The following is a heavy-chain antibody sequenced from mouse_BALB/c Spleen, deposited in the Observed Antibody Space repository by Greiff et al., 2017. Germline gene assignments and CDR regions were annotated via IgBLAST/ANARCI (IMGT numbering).Heavy chain of an antibody. CDR2: IYPGDGDT. CDR1: GYAFSSYW. Sequence: VQGVESGAELVRPGSSVKISCTASGYAFSSYWMNWVKQRPGQGLEWIGQIYPGDGDTNYNGKFKGKATLTADKSSSTAYMQLSSLTSEDSAVYFCAEGNRFDYWGQGTTLTVSS. V-gene: IGHV1-80*01. J-gene: IGHJ2*01. D-gene: IGHD2-1*01. CDR3: AEGNRFDY.